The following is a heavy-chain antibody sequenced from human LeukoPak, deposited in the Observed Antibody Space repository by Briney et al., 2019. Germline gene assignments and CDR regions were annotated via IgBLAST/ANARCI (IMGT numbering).Heavy chain of an antibody. J-gene: IGHJ5*02. CDR3: ARWARYCSSGSCYSWFDP. CDR2: MKLDGSEE. CDR1: GFTFRSYW. V-gene: IGHV3-7*01. Sequence: GGSLRLSCAASGFTFRSYWMSWVRQAPGKGLEWVANMKLDGSEEYYVDSVKGRFTISSDNARNSLYLQMNSLRVDDTAVYYCARWARYCSSGSCYSWFDPWGQGTLVTVSS. D-gene: IGHD2-15*01.